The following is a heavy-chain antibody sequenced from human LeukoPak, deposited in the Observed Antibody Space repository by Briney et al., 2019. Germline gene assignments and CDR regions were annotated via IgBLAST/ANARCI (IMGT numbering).Heavy chain of an antibody. J-gene: IGHJ4*02. CDR2: IIPIFGTA. Sequence: GASVKVSCKASGGTFSSYAISRVRQAPGQGLEWMGGIIPIFGTANYAQKFQGRVTITADESTSTAYMELSSLRSEDTAVYYYARGLGIVPAAVDYSGQGTLVTVSS. CDR1: GGTFSSYA. CDR3: ARGLGIVPAAVDY. V-gene: IGHV1-69*01. D-gene: IGHD2-2*01.